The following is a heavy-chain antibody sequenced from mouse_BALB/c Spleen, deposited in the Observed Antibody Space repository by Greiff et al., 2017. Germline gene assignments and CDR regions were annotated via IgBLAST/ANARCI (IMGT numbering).Heavy chain of an antibody. Sequence: EVKLVESGGGLVKPGGSLKLSCAASGFTFSSYAMSWVRQTPEKRLEWVASISSGGSTYYPDRVKGRFTISRDNARNILYLQMSSLRSEDTAMDYCARGGGYRAGFAYWGRGTRGTVSA. CDR3: ARGGGYRAGFAY. CDR2: ISSGGST. J-gene: IGHJ3*01. CDR1: GFTFSSYA. V-gene: IGHV5-6-5*01. D-gene: IGHD6-1*01.